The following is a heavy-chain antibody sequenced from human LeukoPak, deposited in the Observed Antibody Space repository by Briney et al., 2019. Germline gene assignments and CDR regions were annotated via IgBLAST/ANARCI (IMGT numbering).Heavy chain of an antibody. CDR1: GYTFTSYD. Sequence: ASVKVSCKASGYTFTSYDINWVRQATGQGLEWMGWMNPNSGNTGYAQKFQGRVTMTRDMSTSTDYMELISLRSEDTAVYYCARDNSVGDTAWWFDPWGQGTLVTVSS. V-gene: IGHV1-8*01. CDR3: ARDNSVGDTAWWFDP. J-gene: IGHJ5*02. CDR2: MNPNSGNT. D-gene: IGHD1-26*01.